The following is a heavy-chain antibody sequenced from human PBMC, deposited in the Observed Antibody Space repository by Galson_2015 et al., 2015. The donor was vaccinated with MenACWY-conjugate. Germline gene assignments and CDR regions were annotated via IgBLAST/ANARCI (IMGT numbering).Heavy chain of an antibody. CDR1: GFTFSTYW. CDR3: AVHCSRPAVYGTHGPS. V-gene: IGHV3-74*01. CDR2: IAFGGSST. Sequence: SLRLSCAASGFTFSTYWMNWVRQAPGKGLVWVSRIAFGGSSTRYADSVRGRFTISRDNAKNTLYLQMNSLTAEDTAVYYCAVHCSRPAVYGTHGPSWRQGTLVTLSS. J-gene: IGHJ1*01. D-gene: IGHD2-2*01.